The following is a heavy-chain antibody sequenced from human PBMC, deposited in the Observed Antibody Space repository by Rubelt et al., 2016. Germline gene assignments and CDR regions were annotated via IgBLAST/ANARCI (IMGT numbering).Heavy chain of an antibody. Sequence: QVQLVQSGAEVKKPGASVKVSCKASGYTFTSYGISWVRQAPGQGLEWMGWISAYNGNTNYAQKSQGRVTMTPDTSTRTAYMELRSPRSDDTAVYYCARRDGYNWDDAFDIWGQGTMVTVSS. D-gene: IGHD5-24*01. CDR2: ISAYNGNT. J-gene: IGHJ3*02. CDR3: ARRDGYNWDDAFDI. CDR1: GYTFTSYG. V-gene: IGHV1-18*01.